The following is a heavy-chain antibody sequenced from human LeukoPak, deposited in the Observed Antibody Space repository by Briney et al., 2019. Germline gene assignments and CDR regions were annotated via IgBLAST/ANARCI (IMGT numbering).Heavy chain of an antibody. Sequence: SETLSLTCTVSGGSISSSSYYWGWIRQPPGKGLEWIGSIYYSGSTYYNPSLKSRVTISVDTSKNQFSLKLSSVTAADTAVYYCARVGYYGDYGFWFDPWGQGTLVTVSS. V-gene: IGHV4-39*07. J-gene: IGHJ5*02. CDR1: GGSISSSSYY. CDR2: IYYSGST. D-gene: IGHD4-17*01. CDR3: ARVGYYGDYGFWFDP.